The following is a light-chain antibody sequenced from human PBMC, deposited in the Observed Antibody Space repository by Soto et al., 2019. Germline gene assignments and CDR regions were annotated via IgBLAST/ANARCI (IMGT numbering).Light chain of an antibody. CDR2: AAS. Sequence: LPMTLSPSSLSPSVGDRVDISCLASHNITSYFNWYQQRPGKAPRLLIYAASSVQGGVPSRFSSSGSGTDSTLTIRSLQPEDLATYYCQLSDSSLTFGQGTQLEIK. V-gene: IGKV1-39*01. CDR1: HNITSY. CDR3: QLSDSSLT. J-gene: IGKJ5*01.